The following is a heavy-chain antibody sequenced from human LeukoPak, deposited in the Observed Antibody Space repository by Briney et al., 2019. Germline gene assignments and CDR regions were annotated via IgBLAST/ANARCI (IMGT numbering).Heavy chain of an antibody. CDR1: GFSLSSYA. Sequence: GGSLRLSCAASGFSLSSYAMTWVRQAPGKGLEYVSAISSNGGSTYYANSVKGRFTISRDNSKNTLYLQMGSLRAEDMAVYYCARDSFTISGVIDYWGQGTLVTVSS. J-gene: IGHJ4*02. CDR3: ARDSFTISGVIDY. CDR2: ISSNGGST. D-gene: IGHD3-3*01. V-gene: IGHV3-64*01.